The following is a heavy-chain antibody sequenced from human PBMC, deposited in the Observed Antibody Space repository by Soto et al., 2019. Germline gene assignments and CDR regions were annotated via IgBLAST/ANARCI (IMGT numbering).Heavy chain of an antibody. CDR3: ARDRSPNSWYYYYYGMDV. CDR2: ISAYNGNT. Sequence: ASVKVSCKASGYTFTSYGIGWVRQAPGQGLEWMGWISAYNGNTNYAQKLQGRVTMTTDTSTSTAYMELRSLRSDDTAVYYCARDRSPNSWYYYYYGMDVWGQGATVTVSS. D-gene: IGHD6-13*01. J-gene: IGHJ6*02. CDR1: GYTFTSYG. V-gene: IGHV1-18*01.